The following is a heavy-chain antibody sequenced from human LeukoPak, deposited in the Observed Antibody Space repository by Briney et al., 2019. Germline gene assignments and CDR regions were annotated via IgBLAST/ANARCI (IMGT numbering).Heavy chain of an antibody. CDR2: IYYSGST. D-gene: IGHD4-23*01. CDR1: GGSISSGDYY. V-gene: IGHV4-30-4*08. CDR3: ARDYRVSLRVTSDYFDY. J-gene: IGHJ4*02. Sequence: SETLSLTCTVSGGSISSGDYYWSWIRQPPGKGLEWIGYIYYSGSTYYNPSLKSRVTISVDTSKNQFSLKLSSVTAADTAVYYCARDYRVSLRVTSDYFDYWGQGTLVTVSS.